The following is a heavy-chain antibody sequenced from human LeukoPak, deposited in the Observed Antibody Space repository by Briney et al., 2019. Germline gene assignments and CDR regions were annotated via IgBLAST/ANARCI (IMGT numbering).Heavy chain of an antibody. CDR2: SRNKAKGYTT. D-gene: IGHD6-19*01. V-gene: IGHV3-72*01. Sequence: GGSLRLSCAVSGFTFSDHFLDWVRQAPGKGLEWVGRSRNKAKGYTTEYTASVKDRFVISRDHSNNALYLQMYSLKTDDTAVYYCARVAYVAVSDSLDYWAQGTLVTVSS. CDR1: GFTFSDHF. J-gene: IGHJ4*02. CDR3: ARVAYVAVSDSLDY.